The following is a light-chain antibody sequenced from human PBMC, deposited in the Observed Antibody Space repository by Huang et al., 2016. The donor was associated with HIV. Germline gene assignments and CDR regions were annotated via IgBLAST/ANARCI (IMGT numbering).Light chain of an antibody. Sequence: EVVLTQSPGTLSLSPGERATLSCRDSQIIGNTYLAWYQQKPGQAPRLLIYAASTRATDIPDRFSGRGSGTDFALTISRLEPEDFAIYYCQQLRTFGQGTKLEIK. J-gene: IGKJ2*01. CDR3: QQLRT. CDR1: QIIGNTY. V-gene: IGKV3-20*01. CDR2: AAS.